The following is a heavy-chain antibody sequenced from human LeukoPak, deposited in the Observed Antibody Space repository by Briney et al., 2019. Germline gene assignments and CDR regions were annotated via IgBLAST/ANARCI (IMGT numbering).Heavy chain of an antibody. CDR1: GGTFSSYA. CDR3: ARGAGGFWSGYYRRDYYYYYYMDV. J-gene: IGHJ6*03. CDR2: IIPIFGTA. V-gene: IGHV1-69*05. D-gene: IGHD3-3*01. Sequence: SVKVSCKASGGTFSSYAISWVRQAPGQGLEWMGRIIPIFGTANYAQKFQGRVTITTDESTSTAYMELSSLRSEDTAVYYCARGAGGFWSGYYRRDYYYYYYMDVWGKGTTVTLSS.